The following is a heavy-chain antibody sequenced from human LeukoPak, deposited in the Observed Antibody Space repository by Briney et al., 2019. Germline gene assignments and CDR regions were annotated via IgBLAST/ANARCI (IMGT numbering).Heavy chain of an antibody. CDR3: AGGEDSSSWLDY. V-gene: IGHV4-30-2*01. D-gene: IGHD6-13*01. J-gene: IGHJ4*02. Sequence: SQTLSLPRAVFGGSLSNVGYPRSSPRQPPGKGLDWIGYIYHSGSTYYNPSPKSRVTISVDRSKNQFSLKLSSVTAADTAVYYCAGGEDSSSWLDYWGQGTLVTVSS. CDR1: GGSLSNVGYP. CDR2: IYHSGST.